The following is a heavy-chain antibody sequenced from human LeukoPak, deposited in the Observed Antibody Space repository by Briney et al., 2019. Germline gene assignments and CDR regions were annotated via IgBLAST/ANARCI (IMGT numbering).Heavy chain of an antibody. J-gene: IGHJ3*02. Sequence: PGGSLRLSCAASGFTFSDYYMSWIRQAPGKGLEWVSAISGSGGSTYYADSVKGRFTISRDNSKNTLYLQMDSLRVEDTAVYYCAKTIQMLLLWDAFDMRGQGTVVTVSS. CDR2: ISGSGGST. V-gene: IGHV3-23*01. CDR1: GFTFSDYY. CDR3: AKTIQMLLLWDAFDM. D-gene: IGHD3-10*01.